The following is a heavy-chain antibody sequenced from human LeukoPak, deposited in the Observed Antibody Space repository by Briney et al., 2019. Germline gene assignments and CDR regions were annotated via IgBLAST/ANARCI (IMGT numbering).Heavy chain of an antibody. CDR3: ARMGEGLVHDY. D-gene: IGHD3/OR15-3a*01. CDR1: GYTFTSYY. CDR2: INPSGGST. Sequence: ASVKVSCKASGYTFTSYYMHWVRQAPGQGLEWMGIINPSGGSTSYAQKFQGRVTMARDMSTSTVYMELSSLRSEDTAVYYCARMGEGLVHDYWGQGTLVTVSS. V-gene: IGHV1-46*01. J-gene: IGHJ4*02.